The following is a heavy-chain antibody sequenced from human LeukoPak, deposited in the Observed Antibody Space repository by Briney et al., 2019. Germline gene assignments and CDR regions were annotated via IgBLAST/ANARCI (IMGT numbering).Heavy chain of an antibody. J-gene: IGHJ4*02. D-gene: IGHD3-10*01. CDR2: FDPEDGET. CDR1: GYTLTELS. CDR3: ATAPGSYYIAAFFDY. V-gene: IGHV1-24*01. Sequence: ASVKVSCKVSGYTLTELSMHWVRQAPGKGLEWMGGFDPEDGETMYAQKFQGRVTMTEDTSLDTAYMELGSLRSEDTAVYYCATAPGSYYIAAFFDYWGQGTLVTVSS.